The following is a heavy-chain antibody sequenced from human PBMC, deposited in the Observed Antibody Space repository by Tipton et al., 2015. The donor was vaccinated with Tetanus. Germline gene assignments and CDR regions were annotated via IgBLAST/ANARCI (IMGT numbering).Heavy chain of an antibody. CDR3: ASYNWSRVDY. J-gene: IGHJ4*02. V-gene: IGHV4-34*01. CDR1: GGSFSGYY. CDR2: INHSGST. D-gene: IGHD1-1*01. Sequence: TLSLTCAVYGGSFSGYYWSWIRQPPGKGLEWIGEINHSGSTNYNPSLKSRVTISVDTSKNQFSLKLSSVTAADTAVYYCASYNWSRVDYWGQGTLVTVSS.